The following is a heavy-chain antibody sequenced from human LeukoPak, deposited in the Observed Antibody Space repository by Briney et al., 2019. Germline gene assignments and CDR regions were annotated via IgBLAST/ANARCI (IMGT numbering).Heavy chain of an antibody. CDR2: IYYSGST. Sequence: SETLSLTCTVSGGSISSYYWSWIRQPPGKGLEWIGYIYYSGSTNYNPSLKSRVTTSVDTSKNQFSLKLSSVTAADTAVYYCARSGRGLATRFDPWGQGILVTVSS. CDR3: ARSGRGLATRFDP. D-gene: IGHD1-26*01. V-gene: IGHV4-59*01. CDR1: GGSISSYY. J-gene: IGHJ5*02.